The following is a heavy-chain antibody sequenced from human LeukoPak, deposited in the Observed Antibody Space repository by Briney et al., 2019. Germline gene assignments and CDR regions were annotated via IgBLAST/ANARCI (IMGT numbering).Heavy chain of an antibody. CDR2: INHSGST. D-gene: IGHD1-1*01. Sequence: KPSETLSLTCAVYGGSFSGYYWSWIRQPPGKGLEWIGEINHSGSTNYNPSLKSRVTISVDTSKNQFSLKLSSVTAADTAVYYCARGAWNYYYYMDVWGKGTTVTVSS. J-gene: IGHJ6*03. CDR3: ARGAWNYYYYMDV. V-gene: IGHV4-34*01. CDR1: GGSFSGYY.